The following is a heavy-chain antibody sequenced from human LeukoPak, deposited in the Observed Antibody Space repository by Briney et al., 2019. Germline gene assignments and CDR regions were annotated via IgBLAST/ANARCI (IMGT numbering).Heavy chain of an antibody. J-gene: IGHJ4*02. CDR1: GFTFSSFW. CDR3: ARITTNGYFEY. Sequence: PGGSLRLSCAASGFTFSSFWMGWVRQAPGKGLEWVASIKYDESEKHHVDSVKGRFTNSRDNAKNSLYLQMNSLRAEDTAVYFCARITTNGYFEYWGQGTLVTVSS. V-gene: IGHV3-7*01. D-gene: IGHD1-1*01. CDR2: IKYDESEK.